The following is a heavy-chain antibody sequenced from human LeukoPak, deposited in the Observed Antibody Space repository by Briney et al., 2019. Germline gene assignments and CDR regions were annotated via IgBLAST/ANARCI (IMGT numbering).Heavy chain of an antibody. V-gene: IGHV4-59*01. CDR1: GGSISSYY. CDR2: IYYSGST. J-gene: IGHJ3*02. CDR3: ARRWFGESHDAFDI. D-gene: IGHD3-10*01. Sequence: PSETLSPTCTVSGGSISSYYWSWIRQPPGKGLEWIGYIYYSGSTNYNPSLKSRVTISVDTSKNQFSLKLSSVTAADTAVYYCARRWFGESHDAFDIWGQGTMVTVSS.